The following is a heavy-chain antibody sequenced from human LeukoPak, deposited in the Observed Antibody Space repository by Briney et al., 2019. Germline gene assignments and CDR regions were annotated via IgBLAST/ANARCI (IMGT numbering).Heavy chain of an antibody. V-gene: IGHV3-30-3*01. CDR1: GFTFSSYA. J-gene: IGHJ4*02. CDR2: ISYDGSNK. Sequence: EPGRSLRLSCAASGFTFSSYAMHWVRQAPGKGLEWVAVISYDGSNKYYADSVKGRFTISRDNSKNTLYLQMNSLRAEDTAVYYCARVVPAAIVDYWGQGTLATVSS. CDR3: ARVVPAAIVDY. D-gene: IGHD2-2*01.